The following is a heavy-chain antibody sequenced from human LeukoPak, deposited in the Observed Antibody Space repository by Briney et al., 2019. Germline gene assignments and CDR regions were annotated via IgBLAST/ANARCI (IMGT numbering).Heavy chain of an antibody. CDR3: ASICSGGSCYSDY. J-gene: IGHJ4*02. CDR2: INHSGST. CDR1: GGSFSGYY. Sequence: SETLSLTCAVYGGSFSGYYWSWIRQPPGKRLEWIGEINHSGSTNYNPSLESRVTISVDTSKNQFSLKLSSVTAADTAVYYCASICSGGSCYSDYWGQGTLVTVSS. D-gene: IGHD2-15*01. V-gene: IGHV4-34*01.